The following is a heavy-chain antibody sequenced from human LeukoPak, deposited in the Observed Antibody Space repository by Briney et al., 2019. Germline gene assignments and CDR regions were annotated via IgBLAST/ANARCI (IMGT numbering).Heavy chain of an antibody. CDR3: ARAVVGYRPYYYYYMDV. CDR2: IYTSGST. CDR1: GGSISSYY. V-gene: IGHV4-4*07. J-gene: IGHJ6*03. D-gene: IGHD5-12*01. Sequence: PSETLSLTCTVSGGSISSYYWSWIRQPAGKGLEWIGRIYTSGSTNYNPSLKSRVTISVDTSKNQFSLKLSSVTAADTAVYYCARAVVGYRPYYYYYMDVWGKGTTVTVSS.